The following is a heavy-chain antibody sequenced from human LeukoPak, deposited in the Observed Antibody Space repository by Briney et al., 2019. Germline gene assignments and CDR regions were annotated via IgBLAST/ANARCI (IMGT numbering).Heavy chain of an antibody. CDR2: INPNSGGT. V-gene: IGHV1-2*02. Sequence: ASVKVSCKASGYTVTGYYIHWVRQAPGQGLEWMGWINPNSGGTNFAQKFQGRVTMTRDTSLSTAYMELSRLTSDDTAVYHCASGYCGSTSCSLYYFDYWGQGTLVTVSS. CDR3: ASGYCGSTSCSLYYFDY. D-gene: IGHD2-2*03. CDR1: GYTVTGYY. J-gene: IGHJ4*02.